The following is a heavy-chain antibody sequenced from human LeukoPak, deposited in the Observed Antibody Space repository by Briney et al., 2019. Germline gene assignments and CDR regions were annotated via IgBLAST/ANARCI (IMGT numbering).Heavy chain of an antibody. CDR2: ISYDGSNK. J-gene: IGHJ4*02. CDR1: GFTFSSYA. V-gene: IGHV3-30*04. CDR3: ARDRIPYGSGSYMAFFDY. D-gene: IGHD3-10*01. Sequence: GGSLRLSCAASGFTFSSYAMSWVRQAPGKGLEWVAVISYDGSNKYYADSVKGRFTISRDNSKNTLYLQMNSLRAEDTAVYYCARDRIPYGSGSYMAFFDYWGQGTLVTVSS.